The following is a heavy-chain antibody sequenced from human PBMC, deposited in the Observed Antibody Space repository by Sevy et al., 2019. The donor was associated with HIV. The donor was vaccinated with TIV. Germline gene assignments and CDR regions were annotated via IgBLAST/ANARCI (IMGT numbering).Heavy chain of an antibody. Sequence: GGSLRLSCTASGFTFSDYAMSWVRQAPGKGLEWVGFIKTKTYGGTPEYAASVKGRFINSRDDSKNIAYLQINSLKTEVTAVYYCTSNLYVSGWFYFDFWGQGTLVTVSS. D-gene: IGHD6-19*01. CDR2: IKTKTYGGTP. V-gene: IGHV3-49*04. CDR3: TSNLYVSGWFYFDF. CDR1: GFTFSDYA. J-gene: IGHJ4*02.